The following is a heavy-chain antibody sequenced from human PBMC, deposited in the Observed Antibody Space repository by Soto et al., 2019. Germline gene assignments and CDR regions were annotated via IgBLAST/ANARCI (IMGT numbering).Heavy chain of an antibody. D-gene: IGHD2-2*01. CDR1: GFTFNNYG. V-gene: IGHV3-30-3*01. CDR3: ARGLVVVINRDWFDP. J-gene: IGHJ5*02. Sequence: QVQLVESGGGVVQPGRSLRLSCAASGFTFNNYGMHWVRQAPGKGLEWVAVISDEGSNKYYADSVKGRFSISRDNSKNTVYLQMNNLRPEDTAIYYCARGLVVVINRDWFDPWGQGTLVIVSS. CDR2: ISDEGSNK.